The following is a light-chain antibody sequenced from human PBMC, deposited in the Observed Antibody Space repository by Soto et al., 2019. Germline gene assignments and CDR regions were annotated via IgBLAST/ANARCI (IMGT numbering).Light chain of an antibody. Sequence: QSALTQPASVSGSPGQSITISCTGSNSDVGGYNHVSWYQQHPGKAPKLMIYEVSNRPSGVSNRFSGSKSGNTASLTISGLQAEDEADYYCSSYTTSTTRIIFGGGTKVTVL. V-gene: IGLV2-14*01. J-gene: IGLJ2*01. CDR3: SSYTTSTTRII. CDR1: NSDVGGYNH. CDR2: EVS.